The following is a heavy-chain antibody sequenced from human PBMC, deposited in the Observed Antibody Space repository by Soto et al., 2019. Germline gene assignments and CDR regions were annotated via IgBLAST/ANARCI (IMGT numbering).Heavy chain of an antibody. CDR3: ASAMQSNVDIVATGH. CDR1: GASLSRNTYY. CDR2: IYYSGRT. Sequence: SETLSLTCTVSGASLSRNTYYWAWIRQPPGRGLEWIGNIYYSGRTYYNPSLKSRVTISVDTSKNTFSLKLSSVTAADTGVYYCASAMQSNVDIVATGHWGQGTLVNVS. V-gene: IGHV4-39*01. D-gene: IGHD5-12*01. J-gene: IGHJ4*02.